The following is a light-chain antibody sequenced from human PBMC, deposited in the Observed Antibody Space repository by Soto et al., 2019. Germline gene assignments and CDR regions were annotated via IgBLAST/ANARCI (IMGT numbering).Light chain of an antibody. J-gene: IGKJ2*01. V-gene: IGKV1-39*01. CDR3: LHSHNTPDT. CDR2: AAS. Sequence: DIQMTQSPSSLSASVGDRVTITCRASQSISTSLNWYQQKPGKAPKFLIYAASSLQSGVPSRFSGSKSRTDFALDIGSLPRAEFEADYRLHSHNTPDTIGQATKVDNK. CDR1: QSISTS.